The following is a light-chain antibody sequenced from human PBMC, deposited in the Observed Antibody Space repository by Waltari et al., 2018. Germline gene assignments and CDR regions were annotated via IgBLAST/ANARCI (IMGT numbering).Light chain of an antibody. J-gene: IGKJ4*01. CDR1: QDISSY. Sequence: IQLTQSPSSLSASVGDRFTIACRASQDISSYLAWYQQKPRTAPKLLIYAASTLQSGVPSRFSGSGSGTDFTLTISSLQPEDFATYYCQQLNSYPSFGGGTKVEIK. CDR2: AAS. V-gene: IGKV1-9*01. CDR3: QQLNSYPS.